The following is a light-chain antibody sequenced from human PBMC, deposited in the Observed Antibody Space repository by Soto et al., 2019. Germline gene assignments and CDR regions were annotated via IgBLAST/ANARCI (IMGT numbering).Light chain of an antibody. J-gene: IGLJ2*01. CDR2: DVT. CDR3: SSYTSSTTLV. CDR1: SSDIGGYNY. Sequence: QSALTQPASVSGSPGQSITISCTGTSSDIGGYNYVSWYQQHPGKAPKLIIYDVTHRPTGVSNRFSGSQSGHTASLTISGLQAEDEADYYCSSYTSSTTLVFGGGTKLTVL. V-gene: IGLV2-14*01.